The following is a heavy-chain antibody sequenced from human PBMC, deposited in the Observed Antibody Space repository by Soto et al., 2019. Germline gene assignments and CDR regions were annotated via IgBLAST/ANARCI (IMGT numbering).Heavy chain of an antibody. CDR3: AHGSLGYCSGGSCYPTEYFQH. V-gene: IGHV2-5*02. CDR1: GFSLSTSGVG. Sequence: QITLKESGPTLVKPTQTLTLTCTFSGFSLSTSGVGVGWIRQPPGKALEWLALIYWDDDKRYSPSLKSSLTITKDTSKNQVVLTMTNMDPVDTATYYCAHGSLGYCSGGSCYPTEYFQHWGQGTLVTVSS. J-gene: IGHJ1*01. D-gene: IGHD2-15*01. CDR2: IYWDDDK.